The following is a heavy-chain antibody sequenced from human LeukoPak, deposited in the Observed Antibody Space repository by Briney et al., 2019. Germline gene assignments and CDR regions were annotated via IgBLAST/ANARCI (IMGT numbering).Heavy chain of an antibody. CDR2: INPNSGGT. D-gene: IGHD3-3*01. Sequence: ASVTVSCKASGYTFTGYYMHWVRQAPGQGLEWMGWINPNSGGTNYAQKFQGRVTMTRDTSISAAYMELSRLRSDDTAVYYCARTLTIFGVVTDFDYWGQGTLVAVSS. J-gene: IGHJ4*02. CDR3: ARTLTIFGVVTDFDY. V-gene: IGHV1-2*02. CDR1: GYTFTGYY.